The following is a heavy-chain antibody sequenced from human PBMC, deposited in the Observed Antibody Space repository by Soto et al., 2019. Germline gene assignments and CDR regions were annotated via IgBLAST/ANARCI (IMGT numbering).Heavy chain of an antibody. V-gene: IGHV1-69*01. J-gene: IGHJ5*02. CDR3: ARDPGNDIVVVPAAMT. Sequence: VKVSCKASGGTFSSYAISWVRQAPGQGLEWMGGIIPIFGTANYAQKFQGRVTITADESTSTAYMELSSLRSEDTAVYYCARDPGNDIVVVPAAMTWGQGTLVTVSS. D-gene: IGHD2-2*01. CDR2: IIPIFGTA. CDR1: GGTFSSYA.